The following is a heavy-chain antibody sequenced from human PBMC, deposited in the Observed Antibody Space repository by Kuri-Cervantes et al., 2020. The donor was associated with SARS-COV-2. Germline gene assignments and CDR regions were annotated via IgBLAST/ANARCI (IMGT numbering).Heavy chain of an antibody. D-gene: IGHD3-16*01. CDR2: IYYSGST. Sequence: GSLRLSCTVSGGSISSYYWSWIRQPPGKGLEWIGYIYYSGSTNYNPSLKSRVTISVDTSKNQFSLKLSSVTAADTAVYYCARASPSLGELDYWGQGTLVTVSS. J-gene: IGHJ4*02. V-gene: IGHV4-59*01. CDR3: ARASPSLGELDY. CDR1: GGSISSYY.